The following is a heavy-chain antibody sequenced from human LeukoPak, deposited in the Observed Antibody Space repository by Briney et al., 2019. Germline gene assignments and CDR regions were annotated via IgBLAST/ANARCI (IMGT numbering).Heavy chain of an antibody. CDR3: ARGRGCSSMSCYPDY. D-gene: IGHD2-2*01. V-gene: IGHV3-21*01. Sequence: AGSLRLSCAASGFSFSDYRINWVRQAPGKGLEWVSSISPSRSYIHYADSVKGRFTISRDNDKNSVSPQMSSLRAEDTAIYYCARGRGCSSMSCYPDYWGQGTLVTVSS. J-gene: IGHJ4*02. CDR1: GFSFSDYR. CDR2: ISPSRSYI.